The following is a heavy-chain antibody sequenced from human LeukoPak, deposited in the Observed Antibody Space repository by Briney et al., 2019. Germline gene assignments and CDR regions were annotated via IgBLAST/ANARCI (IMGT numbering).Heavy chain of an antibody. Sequence: ASVKVSCKASGYTFTSYDINWVRQATAQGLEGMGWMNPNSGNTGYAQKFQGRVTMTRNTSISTAYMELSSLRSEDTAVYYCARVRTGEGWFDPWGQGTLVTVSS. CDR3: ARVRTGEGWFDP. V-gene: IGHV1-8*01. CDR2: MNPNSGNT. D-gene: IGHD7-27*01. J-gene: IGHJ5*02. CDR1: GYTFTSYD.